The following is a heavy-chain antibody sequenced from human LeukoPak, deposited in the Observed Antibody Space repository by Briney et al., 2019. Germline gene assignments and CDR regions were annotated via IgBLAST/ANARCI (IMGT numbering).Heavy chain of an antibody. CDR1: GYTFTGYY. CDR3: ARDRVVRGVYYYYGMDV. J-gene: IGHJ6*02. Sequence: GASVKVSCKASGYTFTGYYMHWVRQAPGQGLEWMGWINPNSGGTNYAQKFQGWVTMTRDTSISTAYMELSRLRSDDTAVYYCARDRVVRGVYYYYGMDVWGQGTTVTVSS. CDR2: INPNSGGT. D-gene: IGHD3-10*01. V-gene: IGHV1-2*04.